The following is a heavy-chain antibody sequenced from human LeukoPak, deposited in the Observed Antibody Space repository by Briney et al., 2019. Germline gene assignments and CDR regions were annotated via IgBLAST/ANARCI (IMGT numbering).Heavy chain of an antibody. Sequence: GGSLRLSCAASGFTFSSYWMNWARQAPGKGLEWVADMAYDGSHEYYADSVKGRFTISRDNSKNMLYLQMNNLRSEDTAVYYCARDGGFSMTGVVIYWYFDLWGRGTLVSVSS. CDR3: ARDGGFSMTGVVIYWYFDL. J-gene: IGHJ2*01. CDR1: GFTFSSYW. CDR2: MAYDGSHE. D-gene: IGHD3-22*01. V-gene: IGHV3-30-3*01.